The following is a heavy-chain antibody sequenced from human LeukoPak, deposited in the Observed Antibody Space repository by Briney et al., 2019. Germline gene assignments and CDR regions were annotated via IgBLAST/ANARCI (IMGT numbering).Heavy chain of an antibody. CDR1: GFTFSSYG. CDR3: ARETDSSGWPIDY. J-gene: IGHJ4*02. CDR2: IWYDGSNK. Sequence: PGGSLRLPCAASGFTFSSYGMHWVRQAPGKGLEWVAVIWYDGSNKYYADSVKGRFTISRDNSKNTLYLQMNSLRAEDTAVYYCARETDSSGWPIDYWGQGTLVTVSS. D-gene: IGHD6-19*01. V-gene: IGHV3-33*01.